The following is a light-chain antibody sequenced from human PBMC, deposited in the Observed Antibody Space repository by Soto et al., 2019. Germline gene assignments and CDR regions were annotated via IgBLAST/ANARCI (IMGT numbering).Light chain of an antibody. J-gene: IGLJ3*02. CDR1: SSDVGGYNY. CDR2: DIS. V-gene: IGLV2-14*01. CDR3: SSYTSTSSWV. Sequence: QSALTQSASVSGSPGQSITISCTGTSSDVGGYNYVSWYQQHPGKAPKLIIYDISNRPSGVSTRFSGSTAGNTASLTISGLQAEDEADYSCSSYTSTSSWVFGGGTKLTVL.